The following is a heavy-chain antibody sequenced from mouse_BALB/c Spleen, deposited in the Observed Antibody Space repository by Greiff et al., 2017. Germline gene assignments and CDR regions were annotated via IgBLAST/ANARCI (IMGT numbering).Heavy chain of an antibody. CDR3: NGATGFAY. J-gene: IGHJ3*01. CDR2: IDPENGDT. D-gene: IGHD6-1*01. Sequence: EVKLQESGAELVRSGASVKLSCTASGFNIKDYYMHWVKQRPEQGLEWIGWIDPENGDTEYAPKFQGKATMTADTSSNTAYLQLSSLTSEDTAVYYCNGATGFAYWGQGTLVTVSA. V-gene: IGHV14-4*02. CDR1: GFNIKDYY.